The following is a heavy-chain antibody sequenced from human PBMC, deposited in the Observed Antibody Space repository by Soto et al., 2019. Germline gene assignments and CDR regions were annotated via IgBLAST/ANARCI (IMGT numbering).Heavy chain of an antibody. D-gene: IGHD3-22*01. CDR2: INPNSGGT. Sequence: ASVKVSCKASGYTFTGYHMHWVRQAPGQGLEWMGWINPNSGGTNYAQKFQGWVTMTRDTSISTAYMELSRLRSDDTAVYYCARDLAYYYDSSGYYSDAFDIWGQGTMVTVSS. CDR1: GYTFTGYH. CDR3: ARDLAYYYDSSGYYSDAFDI. J-gene: IGHJ3*02. V-gene: IGHV1-2*04.